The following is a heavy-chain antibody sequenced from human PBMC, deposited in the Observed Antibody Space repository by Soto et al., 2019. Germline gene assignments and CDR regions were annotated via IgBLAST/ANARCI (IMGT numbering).Heavy chain of an antibody. D-gene: IGHD3-22*01. CDR1: GGSVSSGSYY. Sequence: SETLSLTCTVSGGSVSSGSYYWSWIRQPPGKGLEWIGYIYYSGSTNYNPSLKSRVTISVDTSKNQFSLKLSSVTAADTAAYYCAREYYYDSSGYYYFDYWGQGTLVTVSS. CDR3: AREYYYDSSGYYYFDY. V-gene: IGHV4-61*01. J-gene: IGHJ4*02. CDR2: IYYSGST.